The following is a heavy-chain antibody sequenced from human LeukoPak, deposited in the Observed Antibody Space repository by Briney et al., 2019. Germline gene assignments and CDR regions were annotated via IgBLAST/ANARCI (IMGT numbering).Heavy chain of an antibody. CDR2: IYYSGST. D-gene: IGHD6-13*01. V-gene: IGHV4-39*01. Sequence: SETLSLTCTVSGGSISSSSYYWGWIRQPPGKGLEWIGSIYYSGSTYYNPSLKSRVTISVDTSKNQFSLKLSSVTAADTAVYYCARTVSSSWYGYGMDVWGQGTTVTVSS. J-gene: IGHJ6*02. CDR3: ARTVSSSWYGYGMDV. CDR1: GGSISSSSYY.